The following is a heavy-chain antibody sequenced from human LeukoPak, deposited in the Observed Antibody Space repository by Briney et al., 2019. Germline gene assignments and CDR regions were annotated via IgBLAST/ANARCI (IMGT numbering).Heavy chain of an antibody. V-gene: IGHV3-74*01. CDR2: INTNGSPT. CDR3: AGDLISGSGSLGY. D-gene: IGHD3-10*01. Sequence: GGSLRLSCAASGFTFSSYWMHWVRQAPGKGLVWVARINTNGSPTQYADSVKGQFTISRDNAKTTLYLQMNSLRDEDTAVYYCAGDLISGSGSLGYWGQGTLVTVSS. CDR1: GFTFSSYW. J-gene: IGHJ4*02.